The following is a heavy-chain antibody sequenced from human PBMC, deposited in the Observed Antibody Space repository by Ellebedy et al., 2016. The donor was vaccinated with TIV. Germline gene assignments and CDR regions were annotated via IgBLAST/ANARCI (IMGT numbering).Heavy chain of an antibody. CDR2: IGIAATIH. J-gene: IGHJ1*01. Sequence: GESLKISCAASGFIFSNYGVNWVRQAPGKGLEWVSYIGIAATIHYADSHYADFVKGRLTISRHIANNTLHLQMNSLRPDDTAIYYCARQSGWGLLWGQGTLVTVSS. D-gene: IGHD2-21*01. V-gene: IGHV3-69-1*02. CDR1: GFIFSNYG. CDR3: ARQSGWGLL.